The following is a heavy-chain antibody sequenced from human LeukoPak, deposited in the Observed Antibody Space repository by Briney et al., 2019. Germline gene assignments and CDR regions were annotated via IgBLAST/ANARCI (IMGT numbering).Heavy chain of an antibody. D-gene: IGHD1-1*01. CDR1: GYTLTGYY. CDR2: INPNSGGT. Sequence: ASVKVSCKASGYTLTGYYMHWVRQAAGQGLEWMGWINPNSGGTNYAQKFQGRVTMTRDTSINTAYMELSRLESDDSAVCYCAREGAGRNDYWGQGTLVTVSS. J-gene: IGHJ4*02. CDR3: AREGAGRNDY. V-gene: IGHV1-2*02.